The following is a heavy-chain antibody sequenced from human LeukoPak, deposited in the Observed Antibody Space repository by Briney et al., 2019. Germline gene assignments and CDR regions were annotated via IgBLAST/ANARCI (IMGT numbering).Heavy chain of an antibody. Sequence: PGGPLRLSCSASGFTFSSYAMHWVRQAPGKGLEYVSAISSNGGSTYYADSVKGRFTISRDNSKNTLYLQMSSLRAEDTAVYYCVKTAAAATYYFDYWGQGTLVTVSS. D-gene: IGHD6-13*01. CDR3: VKTAAAATYYFDY. CDR2: ISSNGGST. CDR1: GFTFSSYA. V-gene: IGHV3-64D*06. J-gene: IGHJ4*02.